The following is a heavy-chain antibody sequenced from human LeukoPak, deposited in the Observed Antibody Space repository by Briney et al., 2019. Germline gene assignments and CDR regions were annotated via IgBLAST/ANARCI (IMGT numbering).Heavy chain of an antibody. J-gene: IGHJ5*02. D-gene: IGHD3-10*01. CDR2: ISSSSSYI. CDR1: GFTFSSYS. Sequence: NPGGSLRLSCAASGFTFSSYSMNWVRQAPGKGLEWVSSISSSSSYIYYADSVKGRFTISRDNAKNSLYLQMNSLRAEDTAVYYCARESGITMLRGAHTPWGQGILVTVSS. CDR3: ARESGITMLRGAHTP. V-gene: IGHV3-21*01.